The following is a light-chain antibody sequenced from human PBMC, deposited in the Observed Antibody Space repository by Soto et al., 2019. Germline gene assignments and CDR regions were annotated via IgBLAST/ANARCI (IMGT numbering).Light chain of an antibody. CDR2: AAS. J-gene: IGKJ1*01. V-gene: IGKV1-39*01. Sequence: IQMTQSPSSLSASVGDRVTITCRASQSISSYLNWYQQKPGKAPKRLIYAASSLQSGVPSRFSGSGSGTDFTLTISSLQPEDFATYYCQQSWTFGQGTKVDIK. CDR1: QSISSY. CDR3: QQSWT.